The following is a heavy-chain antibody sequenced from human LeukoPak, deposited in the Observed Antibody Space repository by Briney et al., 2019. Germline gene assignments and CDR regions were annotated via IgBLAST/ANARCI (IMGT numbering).Heavy chain of an antibody. CDR3: AKDLGSSWFCDY. CDR2: ISYDGSNK. V-gene: IGHV3-30*18. J-gene: IGHJ4*02. D-gene: IGHD6-13*01. CDR1: TFTFSIYF. Sequence: GGSLRLSCAVATFTFSIYFIHWVRQAPSNGLEWVAVISYDGSNKYYADSVKGRFTISRDNSKNTLYLQMNRLRDEDTAVYYCAKDLGSSWFCDYWGQGTLVTVSS.